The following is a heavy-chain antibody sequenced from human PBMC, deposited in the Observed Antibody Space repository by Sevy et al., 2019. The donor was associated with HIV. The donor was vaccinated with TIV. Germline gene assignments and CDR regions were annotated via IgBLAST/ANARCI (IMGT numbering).Heavy chain of an antibody. V-gene: IGHV3-33*08. Sequence: GGSLRLSCAASGFTFSSYSMHWVRQAPGKGLEWVAVIWYDGSNKYYADSVKGRFTISRDNSKNTLYLQMNSLRAEDTAVYYCARGITGTTIYYYYYMDVWGKGTTVTVSS. CDR1: GFTFSSYS. J-gene: IGHJ6*03. D-gene: IGHD1-7*01. CDR3: ARGITGTTIYYYYYMDV. CDR2: IWYDGSNK.